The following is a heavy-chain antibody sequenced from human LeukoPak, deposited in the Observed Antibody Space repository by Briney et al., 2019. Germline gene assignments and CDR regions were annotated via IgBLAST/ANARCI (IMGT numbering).Heavy chain of an antibody. CDR3: ARAPRITIFGVVILKENYYYYMDV. Sequence: SETLSLTCTVSGGSISSSSYYWVWIRQTPGKGLECIGSVYQSGSTYYNPSLNNPFLKSRVTISSDTSKNHFSLKLSSVTAADTAVYYCARAPRITIFGVVILKENYYYYMDVWGKGTTVTVSS. D-gene: IGHD3-3*01. CDR2: VYQSGST. CDR1: GGSISSSSYY. V-gene: IGHV4-39*07. J-gene: IGHJ6*03.